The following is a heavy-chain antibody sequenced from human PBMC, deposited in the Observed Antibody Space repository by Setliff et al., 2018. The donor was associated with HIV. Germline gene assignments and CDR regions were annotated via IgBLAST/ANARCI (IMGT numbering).Heavy chain of an antibody. Sequence: PGGSLRLSCAASGFTFSNNWIHWVRQTAEKGLVWVSRISPDGSSTMYAVSVKGRFTISRDNAKNLLYLQMNSLRAEDTAVYYCARDPYPYGDYGDWYFDLWGRGTLVTVSS. CDR3: ARDPYPYGDYGDWYFDL. CDR2: ISPDGSST. D-gene: IGHD4-17*01. CDR1: GFTFSNNW. V-gene: IGHV3-74*03. J-gene: IGHJ2*01.